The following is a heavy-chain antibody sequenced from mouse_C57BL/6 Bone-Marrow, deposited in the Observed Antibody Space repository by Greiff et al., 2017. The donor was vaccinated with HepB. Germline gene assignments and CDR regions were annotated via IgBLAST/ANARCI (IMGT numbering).Heavy chain of an antibody. CDR1: GYTFTSYW. Sequence: QVQLKQPGAELVKPGASVKLSCKASGYTFTSYWMQWVKQRPGQGLEWIGEIDPSDSYTNYNQKFKGKATLTVDTSASTAYMQLSSLTSEDSAVYYCARYYYGSTPWGTGTTVTVSS. V-gene: IGHV1-50*01. CDR2: IDPSDSYT. D-gene: IGHD1-1*01. J-gene: IGHJ1*03. CDR3: ARYYYGSTP.